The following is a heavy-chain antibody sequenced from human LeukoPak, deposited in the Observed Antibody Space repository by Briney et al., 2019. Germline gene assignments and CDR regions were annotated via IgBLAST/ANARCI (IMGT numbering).Heavy chain of an antibody. CDR3: ARGTYYDFWKGNYFDY. CDR2: IIPIFGTA. D-gene: IGHD3-3*01. Sequence: SVKVSCKASGGTFSSYAISWVRQAPGQGLEWMGGIIPIFGTANYAQKFQGRVTITAGESTSTAYMELSSLRSEDTAVYYCARGTYYDFWKGNYFDYWGQGTLVTVSS. V-gene: IGHV1-69*01. J-gene: IGHJ4*02. CDR1: GGTFSSYA.